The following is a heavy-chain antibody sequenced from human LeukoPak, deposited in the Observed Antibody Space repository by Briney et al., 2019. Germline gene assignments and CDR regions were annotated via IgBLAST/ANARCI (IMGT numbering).Heavy chain of an antibody. J-gene: IGHJ2*01. D-gene: IGHD3-16*01. Sequence: PSQTLSLTCTVSGGSISSGSYYWSWIRQPAGKGLEGIVRIYTSGSTNYTLSLKSRVTMSVDTSKNRFSVKLSSVSAADTAVYYGARAPPWGELRLVGYFDLWGRGTLVTVSS. CDR2: IYTSGST. V-gene: IGHV4-61*02. CDR1: GGSISSGSYY. CDR3: ARAPPWGELRLVGYFDL.